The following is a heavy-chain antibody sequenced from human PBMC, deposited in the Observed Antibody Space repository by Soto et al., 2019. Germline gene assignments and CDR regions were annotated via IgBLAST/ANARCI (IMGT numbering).Heavy chain of an antibody. D-gene: IGHD2-15*01. CDR3: AGGSLYGMDV. V-gene: IGHV4-30-4*01. J-gene: IGHJ6*02. Sequence: TSETLSLTCSVSGGSISSGYYYWSWIRQPPGKGLEWIGSIYYSGNTYYNPSLKSRLTISMDTSKHQFSLKVGSVTAADAGGFYCAGGSLYGMDVWGQGTLVTVSS. CDR2: IYYSGNT. CDR1: GGSISSGYYY.